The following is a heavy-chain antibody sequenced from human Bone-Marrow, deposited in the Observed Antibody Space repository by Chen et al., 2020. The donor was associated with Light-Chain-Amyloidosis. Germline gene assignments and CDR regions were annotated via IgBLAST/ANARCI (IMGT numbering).Heavy chain of an antibody. J-gene: IGHJ4*02. D-gene: IGHD3-10*01. CDR1: GFNFSSFG. Sequence: EVQLVEAGGGLVQPGGPLRLPCATPGFNFSSFGMSWVRQAPGKGLEWVSTVSGSTVSTYYAGAVKGRFIISRDNSKSTLYLQMNSLRAGDTAVYFCTRKGGYFDFWGQGSLVTVSS. CDR2: VSGSTVST. CDR3: TRKGGYFDF. V-gene: IGHV3-23*04.